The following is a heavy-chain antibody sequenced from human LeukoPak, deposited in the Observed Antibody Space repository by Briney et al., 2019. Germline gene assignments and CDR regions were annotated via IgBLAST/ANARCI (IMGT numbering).Heavy chain of an antibody. CDR1: GYTFTGYY. CDR2: INPNSGGT. D-gene: IGHD3-3*01. J-gene: IGHJ4*02. CDR3: ARVDYDFWSGHRHFDY. V-gene: IGHV1-2*02. Sequence: ASVKVSCKASGYTFTGYYMHWVQQAPGQGLEWMGWINPNSGGTNYAQKFQGRVTMPRDTSISTAYMELSRLRSDDTAVYYCARVDYDFWSGHRHFDYWGQGTLVTVSS.